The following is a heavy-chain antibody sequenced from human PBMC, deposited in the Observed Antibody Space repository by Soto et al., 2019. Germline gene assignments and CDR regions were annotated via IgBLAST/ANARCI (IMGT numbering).Heavy chain of an antibody. CDR2: IYDSGST. Sequence: QVQLKESGPGLVKPSQTLSLTCTVSGGSISSGGQYWSWIRQHPGKGLEWIGYIYDSGSTYYNPYLWSRVTISVDTSKKQFSRKLRSVTAADTAVYYCARDAAEYYFDYWGQGTLVTVSS. V-gene: IGHV4-31*03. J-gene: IGHJ4*02. D-gene: IGHD6-25*01. CDR1: GGSISSGGQY. CDR3: ARDAAEYYFDY.